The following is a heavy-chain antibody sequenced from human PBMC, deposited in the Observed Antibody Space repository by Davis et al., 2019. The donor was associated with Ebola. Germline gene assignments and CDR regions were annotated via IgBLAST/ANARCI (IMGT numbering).Heavy chain of an antibody. V-gene: IGHV4-30-4*08. CDR2: IHHSGGT. CDR1: GGSISNGDYS. Sequence: SETLSLTCTVFGGSISNGDYSWSWIRQPPGKGLEWIGYIHHSGGTYYNPSLKSRVTISLDTSKNQFSLKLSSVTAADTAVYFCARVPSQLVRGYYYYYMDVWGKGTTVTVSS. J-gene: IGHJ6*03. CDR3: ARVPSQLVRGYYYYYMDV. D-gene: IGHD6-6*01.